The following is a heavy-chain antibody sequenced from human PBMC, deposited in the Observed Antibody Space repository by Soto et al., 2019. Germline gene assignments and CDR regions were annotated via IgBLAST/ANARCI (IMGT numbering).Heavy chain of an antibody. J-gene: IGHJ4*02. CDR2: ISRSGNST. V-gene: IGHV3-23*01. D-gene: IGHD3-9*01. CDR3: AXXXXXXXWXXTXXXFDX. Sequence: EVQVLESGXGLAQPGRSLXLXXAVSGLSFSSYAMTWVRQSPGKGLEWVSSISRSGNSTYSADSVRGRFXXXRDXXXXXXXXXXXXXXXXXXXXXXXAXXXXXXXWXXTXXXFDXXXQGXXVTV. CDR1: GLSFSSYA.